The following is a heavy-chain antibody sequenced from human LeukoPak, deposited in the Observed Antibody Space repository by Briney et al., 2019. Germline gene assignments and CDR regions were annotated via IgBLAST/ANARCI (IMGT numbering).Heavy chain of an antibody. CDR2: INPNSGGT. D-gene: IGHD2-2*01. Sequence: ASVKVPCKASGYTFTGYYMHWVRQAPGQGLEWMGWINPNSGGTNYAQKFQGRVTMTRDTSISTAYMELSRLRSDDTAVYYCAREGSCSSTSCPRYDAFDIWGQGTMVTVSS. V-gene: IGHV1-2*02. CDR3: AREGSCSSTSCPRYDAFDI. J-gene: IGHJ3*02. CDR1: GYTFTGYY.